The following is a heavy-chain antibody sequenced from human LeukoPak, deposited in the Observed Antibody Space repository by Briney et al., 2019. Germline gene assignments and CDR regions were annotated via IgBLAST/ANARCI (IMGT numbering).Heavy chain of an antibody. V-gene: IGHV4-30-4*01. CDR1: GGSISSGDYY. J-gene: IGHJ3*02. Sequence: PSETLSLTCIVSGGSISSGDYYWSWIRQPPGKGLEWIGYIYYSGSTYYNPSLKSRVTISVDTSKNQFSLKLSSVTAADTAVYYCARATYYYGSGDAFDIWGQGTMVTVSS. D-gene: IGHD3-10*01. CDR3: ARATYYYGSGDAFDI. CDR2: IYYSGST.